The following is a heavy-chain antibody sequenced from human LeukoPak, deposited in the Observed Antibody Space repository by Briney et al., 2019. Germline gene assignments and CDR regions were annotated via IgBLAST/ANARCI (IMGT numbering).Heavy chain of an antibody. J-gene: IGHJ4*02. CDR2: INPNSGGI. CDR1: GYTFTGYY. Sequence: ASVKVSCKASGYTFTGYYMHWVRQAPGQGLEWMGWINPNSGGINYAQKFQGRVTMTRDTSISTAYMELSRLRSDDTAVYYCAEDHYDSSGFFDYWGQGTLVTVSS. D-gene: IGHD3-22*01. CDR3: AEDHYDSSGFFDY. V-gene: IGHV1-2*02.